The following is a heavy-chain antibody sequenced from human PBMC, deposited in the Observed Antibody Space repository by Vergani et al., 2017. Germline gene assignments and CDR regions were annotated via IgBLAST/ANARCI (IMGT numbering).Heavy chain of an antibody. J-gene: IGHJ4*02. V-gene: IGHV3-NL1*01. CDR2: IYSGGST. Sequence: QVQLVESGGGVVQPGRSLRLSCAASGFTFSSYGMHWVRQAPGKGLEWVSVIYSGGSTYYADSVKGRFTISRDNSKNTLYLQMNSLRAEDTAVYYCARESPGVGAKEFDYWGQGTLVTVSS. CDR3: ARESPGVGAKEFDY. D-gene: IGHD1-26*01. CDR1: GFTFSSYG.